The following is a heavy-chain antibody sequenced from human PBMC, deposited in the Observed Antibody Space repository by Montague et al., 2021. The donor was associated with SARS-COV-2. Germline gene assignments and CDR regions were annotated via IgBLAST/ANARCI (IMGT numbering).Heavy chain of an antibody. J-gene: IGHJ5*02. Sequence: SQTLSLTCTVSGGSISSGGYYWSWIRQPPGKGLEWIGYIYYSGSTYYNPSPKSRVTISVDTSKNQFSLKLSSVTAADTAVYYCARATRSVVVLNWFDHWGQGTLVTVSS. CDR1: GGSISSGGYY. D-gene: IGHD2-2*01. CDR3: ARATRSVVVLNWFDH. V-gene: IGHV4-31*03. CDR2: IYYSGST.